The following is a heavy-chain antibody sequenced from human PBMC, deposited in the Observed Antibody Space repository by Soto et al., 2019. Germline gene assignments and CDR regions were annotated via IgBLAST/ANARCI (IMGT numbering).Heavy chain of an antibody. Sequence: SETLSLTCTVSGDSISSSRYYWGWVRQPPGKGLEWIGSIYHRGSTYYSPSLKSRVTLSVDTSKNQFSLKLSSVTAAETAVYYCARHFHPTTGDCPSSSCYHFDYWGQGTLVTVSS. J-gene: IGHJ4*02. CDR2: IYHRGST. D-gene: IGHD2-2*01. CDR3: ARHFHPTTGDCPSSSCYHFDY. V-gene: IGHV4-39*01. CDR1: GDSISSSRYY.